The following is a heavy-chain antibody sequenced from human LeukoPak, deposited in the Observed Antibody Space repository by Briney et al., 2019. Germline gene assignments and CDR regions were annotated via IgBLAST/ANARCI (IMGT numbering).Heavy chain of an antibody. J-gene: IGHJ3*02. CDR2: INPNSGGT. CDR3: ARDGVGATAAFDI. CDR1: GYTFTGYY. V-gene: IGHV1-2*02. D-gene: IGHD1-26*01. Sequence: ASVKVSCKASGYTFTGYYMHWVRQAPGQGLEWMGWINPNSGGTNYAQKFQGRVTMTRDTSISTAYMELSRLRPDDTAVYYCARDGVGATAAFDIWGQGTMVTVSS.